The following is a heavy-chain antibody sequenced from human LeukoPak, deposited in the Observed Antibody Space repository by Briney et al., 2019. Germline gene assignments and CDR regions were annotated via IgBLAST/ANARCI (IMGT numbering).Heavy chain of an antibody. V-gene: IGHV4-39*07. Sequence: SETLSLTCTVSGGSISSSSYYWGWIRQPPGKGLEWIGSIYYSGTTYYNPSLKSRVTTSVDTSKNQFSLKLSPVTAADTAVYYCARLLGLRDYWGQGTLVTVSS. CDR2: IYYSGTT. CDR1: GGSISSSSYY. CDR3: ARLLGLRDY. J-gene: IGHJ4*02. D-gene: IGHD3-3*02.